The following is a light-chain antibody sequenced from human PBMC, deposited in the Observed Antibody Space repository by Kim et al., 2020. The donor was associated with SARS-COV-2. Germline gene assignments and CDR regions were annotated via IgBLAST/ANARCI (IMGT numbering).Light chain of an antibody. Sequence: DTQMTQSPSSLSASVGDRVTITCRASLGIRDYLAWYQQKPGEVPKLLIYAASTLQSGVPLRFSGSGSGTDFTLNISDLQPEDAATYFCQKYDSAPWTFGRRTKVDIK. CDR3: QKYDSAPWT. CDR2: AAS. CDR1: LGIRDY. V-gene: IGKV1-27*01. J-gene: IGKJ1*01.